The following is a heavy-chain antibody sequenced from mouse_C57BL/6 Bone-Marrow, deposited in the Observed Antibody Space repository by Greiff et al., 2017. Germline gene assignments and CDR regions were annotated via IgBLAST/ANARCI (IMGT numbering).Heavy chain of an antibody. V-gene: IGHV5-6*01. Sequence: EVKLMESGGDLVKPGGSLKLSCAASGFTFSSYGMSWVRQTPDKRLEWVATISSGGSYTYYPDSVKGRFTISRDNAKNTLYLQMSSLKSEDTAMYYGARDFYGSPDYWGQGTTLTVSS. J-gene: IGHJ2*01. CDR3: ARDFYGSPDY. CDR2: ISSGGSYT. D-gene: IGHD1-1*01. CDR1: GFTFSSYG.